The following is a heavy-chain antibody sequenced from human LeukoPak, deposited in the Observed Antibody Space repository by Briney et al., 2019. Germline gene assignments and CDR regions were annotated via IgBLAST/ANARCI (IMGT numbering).Heavy chain of an antibody. D-gene: IGHD4-17*01. V-gene: IGHV3-48*02. CDR2: ISESGSTI. CDR1: GFTFSSYS. J-gene: IGHJ4*02. Sequence: PGGFLRLSCAASGFTFSSYSMNWVRRAPGKGLECIPYISESGSTIYYADSVKGRFTIYRDNAKNSLSLQMNSLRDEDTAVYYCAVTRGHWGQGTLVTVSS. CDR3: AVTRGH.